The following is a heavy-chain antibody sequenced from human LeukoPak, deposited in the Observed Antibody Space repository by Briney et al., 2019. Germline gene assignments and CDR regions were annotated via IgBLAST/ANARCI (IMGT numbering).Heavy chain of an antibody. V-gene: IGHV1-69*13. Sequence: ASVKVSCKTSGDTFSTYAISWVRQAPGQGLEWMGSIIPIYATPNYAQKLQGRLTITADESTTTAYMELTSLRSDDTALYWCETRGNSGSFDNWGQGTRVSVSS. CDR2: IIPIYATP. D-gene: IGHD3-10*01. CDR3: ETRGNSGSFDN. CDR1: GDTFSTYA. J-gene: IGHJ4*02.